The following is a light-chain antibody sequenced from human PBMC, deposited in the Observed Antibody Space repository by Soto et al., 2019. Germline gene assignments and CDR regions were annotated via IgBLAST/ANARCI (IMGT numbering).Light chain of an antibody. J-gene: IGKJ3*01. Sequence: DIQMTQSPSSLSASVGDRVTITCRASQVISNHLAWYQQKPGKVPKVLIFAASTLQSGVPSRFIGSGSGTEFTLTISSLQPADVATYYCQRFSGAPFTFGPGTKVNVK. V-gene: IGKV1-27*01. CDR3: QRFSGAPFT. CDR2: AAS. CDR1: QVISNH.